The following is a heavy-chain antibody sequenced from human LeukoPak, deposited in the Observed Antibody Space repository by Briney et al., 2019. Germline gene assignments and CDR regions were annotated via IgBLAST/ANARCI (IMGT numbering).Heavy chain of an antibody. D-gene: IGHD6-19*01. CDR2: MNPNSGNT. V-gene: IGHV1-8*01. J-gene: IGHJ4*02. Sequence: ASVKVSCKASGYTFTSYDINWVRQATGQGLEWMGWMNPNSGNTGYAQKFQGRVTMTRNTSISTAYRDISSLRSEHTAAYYCARGLSSGDYWGQGTLITVSS. CDR1: GYTFTSYD. CDR3: ARGLSSGDY.